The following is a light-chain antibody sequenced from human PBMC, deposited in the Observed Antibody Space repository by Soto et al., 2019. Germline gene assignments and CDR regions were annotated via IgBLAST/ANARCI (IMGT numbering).Light chain of an antibody. CDR2: GAS. J-gene: IGKJ1*01. CDR3: QKYNDWPRK. CDR1: QSVRSY. Sequence: EIVMTQSPATLSVYTGARATLSCRASQSVRSYLAWYQQKPGQAPRLLIYGASTRATGIPARFSGGGSGTEFTLTITSLQSEDFAVYYCQKYNDWPRKCGQGTTVDIK. V-gene: IGKV3-15*01.